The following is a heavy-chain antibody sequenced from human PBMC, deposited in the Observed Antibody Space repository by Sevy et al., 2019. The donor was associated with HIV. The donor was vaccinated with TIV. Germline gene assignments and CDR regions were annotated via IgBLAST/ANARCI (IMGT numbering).Heavy chain of an antibody. D-gene: IGHD2-2*01. Sequence: GGSLRLSCAASGFTFSNYWMHWVRQAPGKGLVWVSRIKTDGSSRDSADSVKGRFFISRDNAKNLVHLQMDSLRAEDTAVYYCAREGDTVLVPTAVDAFDFWGQGTMVTVSS. V-gene: IGHV3-74*01. J-gene: IGHJ3*01. CDR3: AREGDTVLVPTAVDAFDF. CDR1: GFTFSNYW. CDR2: IKTDGSSR.